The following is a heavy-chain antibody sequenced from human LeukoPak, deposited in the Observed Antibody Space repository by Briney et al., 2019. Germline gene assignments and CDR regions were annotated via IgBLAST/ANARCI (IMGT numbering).Heavy chain of an antibody. V-gene: IGHV3-30-3*01. CDR3: ARGYYDFWNGMDV. Sequence: GRSLRLSCAASGFTFSSYAMHGVRQAPGKGREWVAVISYDGSNKYYADSVKGRFTISRDNSKNTLYLQMNSLRAEDTAVYYCARGYYDFWNGMDVWGQGTTVTVSS. D-gene: IGHD3-3*01. CDR1: GFTFSSYA. CDR2: ISYDGSNK. J-gene: IGHJ6*02.